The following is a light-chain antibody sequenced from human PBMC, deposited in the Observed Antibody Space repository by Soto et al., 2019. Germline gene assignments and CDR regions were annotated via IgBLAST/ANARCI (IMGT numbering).Light chain of an antibody. V-gene: IGLV2-14*01. J-gene: IGLJ1*01. CDR3: SSYTSSNTYV. Sequence: QSALTQPASVSGSPGQSITISCTGTSSDVGGYNYVSWYQQHPGKAPKLIIYEVSNRPSGVSNRFSGSKSDNTASLTISGLQAEDGADYYCSSYTSSNTYVFGTGTKLTVL. CDR2: EVS. CDR1: SSDVGGYNY.